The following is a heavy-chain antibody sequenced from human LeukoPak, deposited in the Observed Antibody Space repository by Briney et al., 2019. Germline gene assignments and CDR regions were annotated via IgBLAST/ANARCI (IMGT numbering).Heavy chain of an antibody. V-gene: IGHV3-11*01. J-gene: IGHJ3*02. CDR3: ARDVGYYDILTTVQEPFDI. CDR2: ISSSGSTI. CDR1: GFTFSGYY. D-gene: IGHD3-9*01. Sequence: GGSLRLSCAASGFTFSGYYMSWIRQAPGKGLEWVSYISSSGSTIYYADSVKGRFTISRDNAKNSLYLQMNSLRAEDTAVYYCARDVGYYDILTTVQEPFDIWGQGTMVTVSS.